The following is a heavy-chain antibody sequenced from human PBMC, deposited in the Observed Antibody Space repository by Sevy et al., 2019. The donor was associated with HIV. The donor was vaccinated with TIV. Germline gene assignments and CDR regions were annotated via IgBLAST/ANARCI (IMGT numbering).Heavy chain of an antibody. CDR3: ATERSCGGVCYYFDT. D-gene: IGHD2-21*02. CDR1: GFVFEDYG. Sequence: GGSLRLSCAASGFVFEDYGMNWVRQAPGKGLECVSGISWNGGSTGYADSVKGRFTISRDNAKNSLYLQMNSLRAEDTAIYYCATERSCGGVCYYFDTWGQGALVTVSS. V-gene: IGHV3-20*04. J-gene: IGHJ4*02. CDR2: ISWNGGST.